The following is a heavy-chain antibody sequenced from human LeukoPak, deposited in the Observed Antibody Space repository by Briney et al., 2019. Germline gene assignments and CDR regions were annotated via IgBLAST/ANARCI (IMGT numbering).Heavy chain of an antibody. J-gene: IGHJ4*02. D-gene: IGHD3-22*01. CDR1: GFTFSSYA. CDR2: ISGSGGST. CDR3: AKVVVNPITTGPFDY. Sequence: GGSLRLSCAASGFTFSSYAMSWVRQAPGKGLEWVSAISGSGGSTYYADSVKGRFTISRDNSKNTLYLQMNSLRAEDTAVYYCAKVVVNPITTGPFDYWGQGTLVTVSS. V-gene: IGHV3-23*01.